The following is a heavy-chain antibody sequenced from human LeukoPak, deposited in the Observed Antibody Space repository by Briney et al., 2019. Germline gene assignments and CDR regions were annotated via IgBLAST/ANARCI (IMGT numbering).Heavy chain of an antibody. D-gene: IGHD5-12*01. CDR3: ARDGSGYGDAFDI. CDR2: ISGSGGST. CDR1: GFTFSSYA. V-gene: IGHV3-23*01. Sequence: GGSLRLSCAASGFTFSSYAMSWVRQAPGKGLEWVSAISGSGGSTYYADSVKGRFTISRDNAKNSLYLQMNSLRAEDTAVCYCARDGSGYGDAFDIWGQGTMVTVSS. J-gene: IGHJ3*02.